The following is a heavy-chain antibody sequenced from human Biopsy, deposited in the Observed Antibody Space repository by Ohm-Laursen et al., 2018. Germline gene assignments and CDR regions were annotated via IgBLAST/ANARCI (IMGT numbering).Heavy chain of an antibody. J-gene: IGHJ4*01. D-gene: IGHD3-22*01. V-gene: IGHV3-74*01. CDR2: ISSDGSSV. Sequence: SLRLSCSASGFTLSTYWMHWVRQVPGKGLVWVSRISSDGSSVSYADSVKGRFTISRDNAKNSLYLQMNSLRVEDTALYYCVRDRGHYYDKSDYKIGDWVWGHGTLVTVSS. CDR1: GFTLSTYW. CDR3: VRDRGHYYDKSDYKIGDWV.